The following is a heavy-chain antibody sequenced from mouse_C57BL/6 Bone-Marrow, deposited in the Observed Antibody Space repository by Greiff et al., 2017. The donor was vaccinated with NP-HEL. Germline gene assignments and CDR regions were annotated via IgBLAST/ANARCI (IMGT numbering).Heavy chain of an antibody. CDR2: INPSTGGT. Sequence: VQLQQSGPELVKPGASVKISCKASGYSFTGYYMNWVKQSPEKSLEWIGEINPSTGGTTYNQKFKAKATLTVDKSSSTAYMQLKSLTSEDSAVYYWARGIYYYGFAYWGQGTLVTVSA. D-gene: IGHD1-1*01. V-gene: IGHV1-42*01. CDR3: ARGIYYYGFAY. J-gene: IGHJ3*01. CDR1: GYSFTGYY.